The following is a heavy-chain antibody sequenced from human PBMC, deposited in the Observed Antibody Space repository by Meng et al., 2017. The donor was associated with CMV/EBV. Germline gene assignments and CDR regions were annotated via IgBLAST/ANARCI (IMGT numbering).Heavy chain of an antibody. CDR3: ASMSSSVDY. CDR2: ISGSGGST. Sequence: GESLKISCAASGFTFSSYAMSWVRQAPGKGLEWVSAISGSGGSTYYADSVKGRFTISRDNSKNTLYLQMNSLRAEDTAVYYCASMSSSVDYWGQGTLVTVSS. D-gene: IGHD6-6*01. J-gene: IGHJ4*02. V-gene: IGHV3-23*01. CDR1: GFTFSSYA.